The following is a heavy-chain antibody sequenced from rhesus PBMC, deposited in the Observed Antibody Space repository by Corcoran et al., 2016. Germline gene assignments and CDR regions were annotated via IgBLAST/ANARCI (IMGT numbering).Heavy chain of an antibody. CDR2: IIPLVGIT. CDR1: GFTFGSYA. V-gene: IGHV1-198*02. Sequence: QVQLVQSGAEVKKPGASVKVSCKASGFTFGSYAINWVRQAPGQGLEWMGVIIPLVGITNYAEKFQGRVTMTADTSTSTAYMELSSLRSEDTAVYYCATSMNTVTTWGYGLDSWGQGVVVTVSS. D-gene: IGHD4-23*01. J-gene: IGHJ6*01. CDR3: ATSMNTVTTWGYGLDS.